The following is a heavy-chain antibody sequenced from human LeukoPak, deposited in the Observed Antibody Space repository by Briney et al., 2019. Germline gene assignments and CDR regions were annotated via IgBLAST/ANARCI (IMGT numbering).Heavy chain of an antibody. D-gene: IGHD2-2*02. CDR2: ISAYNGNT. J-gene: IGHJ3*02. V-gene: IGHV1-18*01. Sequence: ASVKVSCKASGYTFTSYGISWVRQAPGQGLEWMGWISAYNGNTNYAQKLQGRVTMTTDTSTSTAYMELRSLRSDDTAVYYCARDTEGYCSSTGCHRDDAFDIWGQGTMVTVSS. CDR1: GYTFTSYG. CDR3: ARDTEGYCSSTGCHRDDAFDI.